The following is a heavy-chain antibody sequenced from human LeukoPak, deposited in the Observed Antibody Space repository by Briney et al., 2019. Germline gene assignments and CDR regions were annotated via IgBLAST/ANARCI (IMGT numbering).Heavy chain of an antibody. Sequence: GGSLRLSCAASGFTFSSYAMHWVRQAPGKGLEYVSAISSNGGSTYYANSGKGRFTISRDNSKNTLYLQMGSLRAEDMAVYYCARSYYYDSSGYPYYFDYWGQGTLVTVSS. J-gene: IGHJ4*02. CDR2: ISSNGGST. D-gene: IGHD3-22*01. CDR3: ARSYYYDSSGYPYYFDY. CDR1: GFTFSSYA. V-gene: IGHV3-64*01.